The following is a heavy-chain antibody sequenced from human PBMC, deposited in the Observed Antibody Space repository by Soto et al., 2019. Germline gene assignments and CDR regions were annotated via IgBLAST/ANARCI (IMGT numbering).Heavy chain of an antibody. D-gene: IGHD3-3*01. CDR3: ANSVRGVYGVVIHPPSFDH. Sequence: PVGSLRLSCAVSGFTFDDNAMHWVRQAPEKGLEWVSGINWKSDIGYADSVKGRFTISRDNAENSLYLQMNSLRAEDTALFYCANSVRGVYGVVIHPPSFDHWGQGVLVTVSS. V-gene: IGHV3-9*01. J-gene: IGHJ4*02. CDR1: GFTFDDNA. CDR2: INWKSDI.